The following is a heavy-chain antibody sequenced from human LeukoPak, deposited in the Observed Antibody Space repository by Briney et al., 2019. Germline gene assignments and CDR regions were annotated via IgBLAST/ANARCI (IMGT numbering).Heavy chain of an antibody. CDR2: ISYDGSKK. D-gene: IGHD3-22*01. V-gene: IGHV3-30-3*01. CDR3: ARANYYDSSGDPSPVDY. Sequence: GRSLRLSCAASGFTFSSYAMHWVRQAPGKGLEWVAVISYDGSKKYYADSVKGRFTISRDNPKNTLYLQMNSLRAEDTAVYYCARANYYDSSGDPSPVDYWGQGTLVTVSS. J-gene: IGHJ4*02. CDR1: GFTFSSYA.